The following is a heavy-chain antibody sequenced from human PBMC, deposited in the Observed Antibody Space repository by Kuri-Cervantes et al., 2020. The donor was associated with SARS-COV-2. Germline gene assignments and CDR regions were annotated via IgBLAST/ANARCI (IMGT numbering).Heavy chain of an antibody. CDR2: IYYSGST. D-gene: IGHD5-24*01. CDR1: GGSISSSSYY. V-gene: IGHV4-39*07. Sequence: SETLSLTCTVSGGSISSSSYYWGWIRQPPGKGLEWIGSIYYSGSTNYNPSLKSRVTISVDTSKNQFSLKLSSVTAADTAVYYCARRDGGLGGWAFDIWGQGTMVTVSS. J-gene: IGHJ3*02. CDR3: ARRDGGLGGWAFDI.